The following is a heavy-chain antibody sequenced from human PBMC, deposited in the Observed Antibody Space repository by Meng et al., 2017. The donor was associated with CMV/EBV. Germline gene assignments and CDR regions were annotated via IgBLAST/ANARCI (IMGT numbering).Heavy chain of an antibody. D-gene: IGHD3-10*01. V-gene: IGHV3-21*01. J-gene: IGHJ6*02. CDR2: ISSSSSYI. CDR1: GFTFSSYS. Sequence: GESLKISCAASGFTFSSYSMNWVRQAPGTGLEWVSSISSSSSYIYYADSVKGRFTISRDNAKNSLYLQMNSLRDEGTAVYYCARVPYGSGSYLGYYGMDVWGQGTTVTVSS. CDR3: ARVPYGSGSYLGYYGMDV.